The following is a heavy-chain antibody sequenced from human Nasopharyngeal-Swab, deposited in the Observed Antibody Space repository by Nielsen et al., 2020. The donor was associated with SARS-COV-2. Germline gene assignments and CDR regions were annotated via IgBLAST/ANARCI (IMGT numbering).Heavy chain of an antibody. CDR3: ARLGPGYYFDY. V-gene: IGHV4-59*01. J-gene: IGHJ4*02. CDR2: IYYSGST. Sequence: SETLSLTCTVSGGSISSYYWSWIRQPPGKGLEWIGYIYYSGSTNYNPSLKSRVTISVDTSKNQFSLKLSSVTAADTAVYYCARLGPGYYFDYWGQGTLVTVSS. CDR1: GGSISSYY.